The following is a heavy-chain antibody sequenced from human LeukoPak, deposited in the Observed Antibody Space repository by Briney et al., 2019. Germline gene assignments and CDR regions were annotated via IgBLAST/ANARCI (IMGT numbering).Heavy chain of an antibody. D-gene: IGHD3-3*01. CDR3: ARGAHYDFWSGYNNWFDP. CDR2: IYNDGGT. CDR1: GFTVRSNY. J-gene: IGHJ5*02. Sequence: GGSLRLSCAASGFTVRSNYMSWVRQAPGKGLEWVSIIYNDGGTYYADSVKGRFTISRDNSKNTLYLQMNSLRAEDTAVYYCARGAHYDFWSGYNNWFDPWGQGTLVTVSS. V-gene: IGHV3-53*01.